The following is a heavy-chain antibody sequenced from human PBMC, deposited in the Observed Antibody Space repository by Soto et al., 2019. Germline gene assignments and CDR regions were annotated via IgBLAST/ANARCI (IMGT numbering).Heavy chain of an antibody. CDR3: ARVRFLDPHLGELSTYYYYYMDV. D-gene: IGHD3-16*02. Sequence: SETLSLTCAVYGGSFSGYYWSWIRQPPGKGLEWIGEINHSGSTNYNPSLKSRVTISVDTSKNQFSLKLSSVTAADTAVYYCARVRFLDPHLGELSTYYYYYMDVWGKGTTVTVSS. CDR1: GGSFSGYY. V-gene: IGHV4-34*01. CDR2: INHSGST. J-gene: IGHJ6*03.